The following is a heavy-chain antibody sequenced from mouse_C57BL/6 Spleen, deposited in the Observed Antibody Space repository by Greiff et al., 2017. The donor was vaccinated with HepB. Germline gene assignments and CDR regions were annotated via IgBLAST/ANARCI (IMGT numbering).Heavy chain of an antibody. CDR1: GYTFTSYW. D-gene: IGHD3-2*02. V-gene: IGHV1-50*01. J-gene: IGHJ4*01. CDR3: ARRSSGYLYYYAMDY. CDR2: IDPSDSYT. Sequence: VQLQQSGAELVKPGASVKLSCKASGYTFTSYWMQWVKQRPGQGLEWIGEIDPSDSYTNYNQKFKGKATLTVDTSSSTAYMQLSSLTSEDSAVYYCARRSSGYLYYYAMDYWGQGTSVTVSS.